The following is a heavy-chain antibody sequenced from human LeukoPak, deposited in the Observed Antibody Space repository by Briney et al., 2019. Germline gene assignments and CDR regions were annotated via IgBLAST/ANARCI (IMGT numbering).Heavy chain of an antibody. J-gene: IGHJ5*02. Sequence: GGSLRLSCGASGLTFSTYSMNWVRQAPGKGLEGVSYISSDSGTRYYADSVKGRFTISRDNAKNSLYVQMNSLRAEDTAVYYCARAAQPGFDPWGQGTLVTVSS. CDR3: ARAAQPGFDP. D-gene: IGHD1-14*01. CDR1: GLTFSTYS. V-gene: IGHV3-48*01. CDR2: ISSDSGTR.